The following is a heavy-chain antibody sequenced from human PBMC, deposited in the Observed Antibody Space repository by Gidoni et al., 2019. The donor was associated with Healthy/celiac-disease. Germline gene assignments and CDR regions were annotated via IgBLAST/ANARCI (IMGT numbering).Heavy chain of an antibody. CDR1: GFTFSSYC. CDR2: IWYDGSNK. V-gene: IGHV3-33*01. CDR3: ARWAVVVPAARHYYGMDV. Sequence: QVQLVESGGGVVQPGRSLRLSCAASGFTFSSYCMHWVRQAPGKGLEWVAVIWYDGSNKYYADSVKGRFTISRDNSKNTLYLQMNSLRAEDTAVYYCARWAVVVPAARHYYGMDVWGQGTTVTVSS. D-gene: IGHD2-2*01. J-gene: IGHJ6*02.